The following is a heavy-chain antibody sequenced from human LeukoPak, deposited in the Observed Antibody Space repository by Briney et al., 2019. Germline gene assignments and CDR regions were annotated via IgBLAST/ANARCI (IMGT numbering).Heavy chain of an antibody. Sequence: ASVKVSCKTSGGTFSSYAISWVRQAPGQGLEWMGGIIPIFGTANYAQKFQGRVTITADESTSTAYMELSSLRSEDTAVYYCARSEYSSSWYGRGYYYYGMDVWGQGTTVTVSS. CDR1: GGTFSSYA. D-gene: IGHD6-13*01. CDR3: ARSEYSSSWYGRGYYYYGMDV. J-gene: IGHJ6*02. CDR2: IIPIFGTA. V-gene: IGHV1-69*13.